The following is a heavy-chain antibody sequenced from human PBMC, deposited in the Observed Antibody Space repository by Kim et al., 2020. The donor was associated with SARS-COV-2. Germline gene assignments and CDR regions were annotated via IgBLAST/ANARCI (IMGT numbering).Heavy chain of an antibody. V-gene: IGHV1-46*01. CDR2: INPSGGST. D-gene: IGHD6-6*01. CDR3: ARDPTLSDLVQREVWFDP. Sequence: ASVKVSCKASGYTFTSYYMHWVRQAPGQGLEWMGIINPSGGSTSYAQKFQGRVTMTRDTSTSTVYMELSSLRSEDTAVYYCARDPTLSDLVQREVWFDPWGQGTLVTVSS. J-gene: IGHJ5*02. CDR1: GYTFTSYY.